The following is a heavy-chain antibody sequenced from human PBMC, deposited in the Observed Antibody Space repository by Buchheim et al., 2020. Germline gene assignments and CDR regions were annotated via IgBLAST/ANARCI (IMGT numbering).Heavy chain of an antibody. D-gene: IGHD3-9*01. Sequence: EVQLVESGGGLVKPGGSLRLSCAASGFTFSSYSMNWVRQAPGKGLEWVSSISSSSSYIYYADSVKGRFTISRDNAKNSLYLQMNSLRAEDTAVYYCARGAPEYYDILTGYYRVTTAYYFDYWGQGTL. V-gene: IGHV3-21*01. CDR2: ISSSSSYI. CDR1: GFTFSSYS. CDR3: ARGAPEYYDILTGYYRVTTAYYFDY. J-gene: IGHJ4*02.